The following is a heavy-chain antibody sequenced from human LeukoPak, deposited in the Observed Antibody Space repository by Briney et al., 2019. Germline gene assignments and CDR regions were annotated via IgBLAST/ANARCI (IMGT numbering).Heavy chain of an antibody. CDR1: GFTFSSYW. CDR3: ARDHKKAMIVVNDY. J-gene: IGHJ4*02. CDR2: IKQDGSEK. V-gene: IGHV3-7*01. D-gene: IGHD3-22*01. Sequence: GGSLRLSCAASGFTFSSYWMSWVRQAPGKGLEWVANIKQDGSEKYYVDSVKGRFTISRDNAENSLYLQMNSLRAEDTAVYYCARDHKKAMIVVNDYWGQGTLVTVSS.